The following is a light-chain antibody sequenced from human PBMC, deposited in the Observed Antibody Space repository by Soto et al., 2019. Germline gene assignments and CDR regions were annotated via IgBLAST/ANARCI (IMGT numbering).Light chain of an antibody. Sequence: IQMTQFPSSLSASVGDRVTITCRAGQTVIRYLNWYQQKPGRAPNLLIYAVSNLQSGVPSRFSDSGSGTEFTLPIIDLQPEDFSTYYCQQSYSTLFTFGPGNKVEIK. CDR1: QTVIRY. J-gene: IGKJ3*01. CDR3: QQSYSTLFT. V-gene: IGKV1-39*01. CDR2: AVS.